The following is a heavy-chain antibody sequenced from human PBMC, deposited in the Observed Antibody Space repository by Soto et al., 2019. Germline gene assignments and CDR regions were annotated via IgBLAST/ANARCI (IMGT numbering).Heavy chain of an antibody. J-gene: IGHJ4*02. CDR1: GFTFRSYD. Sequence: GGSLRLSCAASGFTFRSYDMHWVRQATGKGLEWVSGIATAGDTYYTGSVKGRFTISRDNAKNTLYLQMNSLRVEDTAMYYCGTVFEHWGQGIPVTVSS. CDR3: GTVFEH. CDR2: IATAGDT. V-gene: IGHV3-13*01.